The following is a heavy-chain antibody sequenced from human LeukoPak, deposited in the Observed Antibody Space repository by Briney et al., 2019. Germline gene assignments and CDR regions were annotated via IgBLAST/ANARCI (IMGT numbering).Heavy chain of an antibody. J-gene: IGHJ4*02. Sequence: PSETLSLTCTVSGGSISSGSYYWSWIRQPAGKGPEWIGRIYTSGSTNYNPSLKSRVTISVDTSKNQFSLKLSSVTAADTAVYYCARDQTYSGSGIYTYFDYWGQGILVTVSS. CDR1: GGSISSGSYY. CDR3: ARDQTYSGSGIYTYFDY. CDR2: IYTSGST. D-gene: IGHD3-10*01. V-gene: IGHV4-61*02.